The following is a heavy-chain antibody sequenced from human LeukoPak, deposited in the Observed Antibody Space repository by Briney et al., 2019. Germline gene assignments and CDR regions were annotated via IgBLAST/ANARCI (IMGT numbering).Heavy chain of an antibody. CDR1: GYTFTGYY. D-gene: IGHD4-17*01. CDR2: INPNTAGT. V-gene: IGHV1-2*02. Sequence: VASVKVSCKASGYTFTGYYFHWVRQAPGQGLEWMGWINPNTAGTNYAQKFLGGVTLTWDTSISTAYMELNRLTSDDTAVYYCATSAGDYGAGHYYYMGVWGKGTSVTVSS. CDR3: ATSAGDYGAGHYYYMGV. J-gene: IGHJ6*03.